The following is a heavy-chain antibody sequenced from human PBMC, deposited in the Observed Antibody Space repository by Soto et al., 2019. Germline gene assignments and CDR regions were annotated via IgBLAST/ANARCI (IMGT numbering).Heavy chain of an antibody. CDR1: GYTLTELS. CDR3: ATEGYCISTSCLTRHFFGYYCNGMDV. D-gene: IGHD2-2*01. Sequence: GASVKVSCKVSGYTLTELSMHWVRQAPGEGLEWMGGFDPEDGETIYAQKFQGRVTMTEDTSTDTAYMELSSLRSEDTAVYYCATEGYCISTSCLTRHFFGYYCNGMDVRGRGTTVTVSS. CDR2: FDPEDGET. J-gene: IGHJ6*02. V-gene: IGHV1-24*01.